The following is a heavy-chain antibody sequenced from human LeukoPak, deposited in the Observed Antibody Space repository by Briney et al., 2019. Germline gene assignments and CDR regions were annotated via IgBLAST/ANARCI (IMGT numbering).Heavy chain of an antibody. CDR2: INHSGST. CDR3: ARHVRSVVAKRGGFDY. CDR1: GGSISTGNW. V-gene: IGHV4-4*02. Sequence: SETLSLTCAVSGGSISTGNWWSWVRQSPDRGPEWIGEINHSGSTNYNPSLKSRVTISVDTSKNQFSLKLSSVTAADTAVYYCARHVRSVVAKRGGFDYWGQGTLVTVSS. J-gene: IGHJ4*02. D-gene: IGHD2-15*01.